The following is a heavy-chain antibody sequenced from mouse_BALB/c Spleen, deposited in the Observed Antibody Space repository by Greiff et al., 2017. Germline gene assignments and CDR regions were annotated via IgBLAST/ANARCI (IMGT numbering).Heavy chain of an antibody. Sequence: VQVVESGAELVRPGTSVKVSCKASGYAFTNYLIEWVKQRPGQGLEWIGVINPGSGGTNYNEKFKGKATLTADKSSSTAYMQLSSLTSDDSAVYFCARDGNYWGQGTTLTVSS. CDR2: INPGSGGT. CDR3: ARDGNY. CDR1: GYAFTNYL. J-gene: IGHJ2*01. V-gene: IGHV1-54*01. D-gene: IGHD2-1*01.